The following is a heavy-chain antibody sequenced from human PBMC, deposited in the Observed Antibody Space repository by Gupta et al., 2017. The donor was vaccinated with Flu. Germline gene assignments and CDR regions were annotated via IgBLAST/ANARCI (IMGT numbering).Heavy chain of an antibody. Sequence: QVQLQESGPGLVKPSQTLSLTCTVSGGSISSGSYYWSWIRQPAGKGLEWIGRIYTSGSTNYNPSLKSRVTISVDTSKNQFSLKLSSVTAADTAVYYCARESIKVEYSSSSVYYYGMDVWGQGTTVTVSS. V-gene: IGHV4-61*02. CDR3: ARESIKVEYSSSSVYYYGMDV. CDR1: GGSISSGSYY. J-gene: IGHJ6*02. D-gene: IGHD6-6*01. CDR2: IYTSGST.